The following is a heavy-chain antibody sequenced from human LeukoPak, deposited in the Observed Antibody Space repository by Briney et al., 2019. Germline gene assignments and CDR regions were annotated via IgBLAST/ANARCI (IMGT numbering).Heavy chain of an antibody. Sequence: AASVKVSCKASGYTFTGYYMHWVRQAPGQGLEWMGWINPNSGGTNYAQKFQGRVTTTRDTSISTAYMGLSRLRSDDTAVYYCASPDSSVVDPWGQGTLVTVSS. CDR1: GYTFTGYY. J-gene: IGHJ5*02. CDR2: INPNSGGT. CDR3: ASPDSSVVDP. D-gene: IGHD3-22*01. V-gene: IGHV1-2*02.